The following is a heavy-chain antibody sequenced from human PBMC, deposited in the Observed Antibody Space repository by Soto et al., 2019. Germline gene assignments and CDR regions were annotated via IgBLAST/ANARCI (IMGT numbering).Heavy chain of an antibody. D-gene: IGHD6-19*01. CDR1: GGSISSSSYY. Sequence: QLQLQESGPGLVKPSETLSLTCTVSGGSISSSSYYWGWIRQPPGKGLEWIGSIYYRGSTYYNPSLKSRVTISVDTSKNQFSLKLSSVTAADTAVYYCASTQSGYSSGWYVEGTYYFDYWGQGTLVTVSS. CDR2: IYYRGST. CDR3: ASTQSGYSSGWYVEGTYYFDY. V-gene: IGHV4-39*01. J-gene: IGHJ4*02.